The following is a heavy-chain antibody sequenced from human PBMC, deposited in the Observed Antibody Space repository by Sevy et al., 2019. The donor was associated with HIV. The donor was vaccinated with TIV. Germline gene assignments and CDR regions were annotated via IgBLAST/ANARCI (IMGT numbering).Heavy chain of an antibody. J-gene: IGHJ4*02. Sequence: ASVKVSCKASGYTFTSYDINWVRQATGQGLEWMGWMNPNSGNTGYAQKFQGRVTMTRNTSISTAYMELSSLRSEDTAVYYCAREDIGGRHFDHWGQGTLVTVSS. CDR3: AREDIGGRHFDH. D-gene: IGHD6-6*01. CDR2: MNPNSGNT. CDR1: GYTFTSYD. V-gene: IGHV1-8*01.